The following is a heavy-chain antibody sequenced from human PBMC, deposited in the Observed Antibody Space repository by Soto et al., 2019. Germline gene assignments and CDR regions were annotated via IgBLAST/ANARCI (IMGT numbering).Heavy chain of an antibody. CDR2: IWYDGSNK. D-gene: IGHD3-10*01. J-gene: IGHJ6*02. V-gene: IGHV3-33*01. Sequence: PGGSLRLSCAASGFTFSSYGMHWVRQAPGKGLEWVAVIWYDGSNKYYADSVKGRFTISRDNSKNTLYLQMNSLRAEDTAVYYCARDGSQKIYGSVYGMDVWGQGTTVTVSS. CDR3: ARDGSQKIYGSVYGMDV. CDR1: GFTFSSYG.